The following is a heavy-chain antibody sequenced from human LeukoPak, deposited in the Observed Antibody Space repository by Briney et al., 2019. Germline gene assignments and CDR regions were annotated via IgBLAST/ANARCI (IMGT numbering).Heavy chain of an antibody. D-gene: IGHD3-22*01. J-gene: IGHJ3*02. V-gene: IGHV1-18*01. CDR3: ARDEAYYYDSSGYYPLGAFDI. CDR1: GGTFSSYG. Sequence: GASVKVSCKASGGTFSSYGISWVRQAPGQGLEWMGWISAYNGNTNYAQKLQGRVTMTTDTSTSTAYMELRSLRSDDTAVYYCARDEAYYYDSSGYYPLGAFDIWGQGTMVTVSS. CDR2: ISAYNGNT.